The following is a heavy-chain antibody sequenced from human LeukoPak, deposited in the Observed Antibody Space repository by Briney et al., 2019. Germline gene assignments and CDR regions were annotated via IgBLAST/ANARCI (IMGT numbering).Heavy chain of an antibody. CDR2: IIPIFGTA. D-gene: IGHD2-2*01. Sequence: GASVKVSCKASGGTFSSYAISWVRQAPGQGLEWMGGIIPIFGTANYAQKFQGRVTITADESTSTAYMELSSLRSEDTAVYYCATCGGTSCYGANWFDPWGQGTLVTVSS. CDR3: ATCGGTSCYGANWFDP. V-gene: IGHV1-69*13. J-gene: IGHJ5*02. CDR1: GGTFSSYA.